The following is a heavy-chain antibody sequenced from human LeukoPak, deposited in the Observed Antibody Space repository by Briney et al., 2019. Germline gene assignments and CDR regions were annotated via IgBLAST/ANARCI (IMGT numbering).Heavy chain of an antibody. D-gene: IGHD3-10*01. Sequence: ASLTVSCTASAYTFTGYYMHWVRQAPGQGPEWMAWINPNNGGTNYAQKFQGRITTTRDTSISTVYVELSSLRSDDTAVYYCARGIRAPNYFDYWGQGALVTVSS. CDR3: ARGIRAPNYFDY. CDR2: INPNNGGT. CDR1: AYTFTGYY. J-gene: IGHJ4*02. V-gene: IGHV1-2*02.